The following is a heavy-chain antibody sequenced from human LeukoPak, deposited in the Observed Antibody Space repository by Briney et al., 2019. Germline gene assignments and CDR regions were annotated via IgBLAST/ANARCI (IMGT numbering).Heavy chain of an antibody. J-gene: IGHJ4*02. CDR3: ASDGYSSGWYRY. CDR2: IRYDGSNK. Sequence: GGSLRLSCAASGFTFSSYGMHWVRQAPGKGLEWVAFIRYDGSNKYYADSVKGRFTISRDNSKNTLYLQMNSLRAEDTAVYYCASDGYSSGWYRYWGQGTLVTVSS. D-gene: IGHD6-19*01. CDR1: GFTFSSYG. V-gene: IGHV3-30*02.